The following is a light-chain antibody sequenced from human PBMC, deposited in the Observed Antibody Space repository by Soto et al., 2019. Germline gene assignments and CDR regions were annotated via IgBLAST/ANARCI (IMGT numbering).Light chain of an antibody. CDR1: SSDVGNYKY. CDR3: SSYTSISSLGV. Sequence: QSALTQPASVSGSPGQSITISCTGTSSDVGNYKYVSWYQQHPGKAPKLIIFEVSNRPSGVSDRFSGSKSGNTASLTISGLQAEDEAEYYCSSYTSISSLGVFGTGTKLTVL. J-gene: IGLJ1*01. V-gene: IGLV2-14*01. CDR2: EVS.